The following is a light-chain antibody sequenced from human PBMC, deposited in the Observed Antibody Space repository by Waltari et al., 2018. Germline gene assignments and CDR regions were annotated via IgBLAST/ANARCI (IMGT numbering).Light chain of an antibody. CDR2: WAS. CDR3: QQYYSTPPA. CDR1: QSDLYSSNNKNY. Sequence: DIVMTQSPDSLAVSLGERATINCKSSQSDLYSSNNKNYLAWYQQKPGQPPKLLIYWASTRESGVTDRFSGRGSGTDFTLTISSLQAEDVAVYYCQQYYSTPPAFGQGTKVEIK. V-gene: IGKV4-1*01. J-gene: IGKJ1*01.